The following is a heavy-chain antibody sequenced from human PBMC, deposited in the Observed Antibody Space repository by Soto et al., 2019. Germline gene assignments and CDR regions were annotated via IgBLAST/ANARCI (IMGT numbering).Heavy chain of an antibody. CDR1: GGIFGSYT. D-gene: IGHD5-12*01. CDR3: ARDGTGYDSVYFDY. Sequence: GASVKVSCKASGGIFGSYTISWVRQAPGQGLEWIGRIIAILDIPNYAQKFQGRVTITADKSTNTAYMELSSLRSEDTAVYYCARDGTGYDSVYFDYWGQGALVTVSS. CDR2: IIAILDIP. V-gene: IGHV1-69*02. J-gene: IGHJ4*01.